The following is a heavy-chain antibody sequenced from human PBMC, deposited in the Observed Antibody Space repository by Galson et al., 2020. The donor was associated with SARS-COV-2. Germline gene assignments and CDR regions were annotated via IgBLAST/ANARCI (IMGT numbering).Heavy chain of an antibody. CDR2: ISYSGST. CDR3: ARGLAEFGEYFFDP. V-gene: IGHV4-59*13. J-gene: IGHJ5*02. Sequence: SETLSLTCTVSGGSISSYYWSWIRQPPGKGLEWIGYISYSGSTNYNPSLKSRVTISVDTSKNQFSLKLSSVTAADTAVYYCARGLAEFGEYFFDPWGQGTLVTVSS. CDR1: GGSISSYY. D-gene: IGHD3-10*01.